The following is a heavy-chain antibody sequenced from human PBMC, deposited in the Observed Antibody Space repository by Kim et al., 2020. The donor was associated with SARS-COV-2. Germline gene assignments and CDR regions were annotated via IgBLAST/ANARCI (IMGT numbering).Heavy chain of an antibody. J-gene: IGHJ4*02. D-gene: IGHD3-3*01. Sequence: QGRVTITADKSTSTAYMELSSRRSEDTAVYYCARDRFFGVVIISAYFDYWGQGTLVTVSS. V-gene: IGHV1-69*04. CDR3: ARDRFFGVVIISAYFDY.